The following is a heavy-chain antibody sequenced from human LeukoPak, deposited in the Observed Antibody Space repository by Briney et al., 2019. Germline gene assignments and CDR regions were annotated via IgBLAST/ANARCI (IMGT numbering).Heavy chain of an antibody. J-gene: IGHJ6*03. D-gene: IGHD3-3*01. V-gene: IGHV1-69*13. Sequence: SVKVSCKASGGTFSSYAISWVRQAPGQGLEWMGGIIPIFGTANYAQKFQGRVTITADESTSTAYMELSSLRSEDTAVYYCARMRNAFGVVIPNYYYYYMDVWGKGTTVTVSS. CDR3: ARMRNAFGVVIPNYYYYYMDV. CDR2: IIPIFGTA. CDR1: GGTFSSYA.